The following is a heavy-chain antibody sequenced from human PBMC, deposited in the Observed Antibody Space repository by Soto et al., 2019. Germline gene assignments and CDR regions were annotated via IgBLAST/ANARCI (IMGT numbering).Heavy chain of an antibody. Sequence: GGSLRLSCAASGFTFSSYAMSWVHQAPGKGLEWVSAISGSGGSTYYADSVKGRFTISRDNSKNTLYLQMNSLRAEDTAVYYCAKDQGLYPYYFDYWGQGTLVTVSS. J-gene: IGHJ4*02. V-gene: IGHV3-23*01. CDR2: ISGSGGST. CDR3: AKDQGLYPYYFDY. CDR1: GFTFSSYA.